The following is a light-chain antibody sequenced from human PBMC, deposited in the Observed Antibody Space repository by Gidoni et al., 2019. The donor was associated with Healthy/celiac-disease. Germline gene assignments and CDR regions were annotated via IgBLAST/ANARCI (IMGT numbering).Light chain of an antibody. CDR2: DAS. J-gene: IGKJ4*01. CDR3: QQRSNWPRVT. CDR1: QSVSSY. Sequence: EIGLTQSPATLSLSPGERATLSCRASQSVSSYLAWYQQKPGQAPRLLIYDASNRATGIPARFSGSGSGTDFTLTISSLEPEDFAVYYCQQRSNWPRVTFGGGTKVEIK. V-gene: IGKV3-11*01.